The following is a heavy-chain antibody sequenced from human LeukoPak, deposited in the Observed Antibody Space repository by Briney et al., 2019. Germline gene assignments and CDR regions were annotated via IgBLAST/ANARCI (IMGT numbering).Heavy chain of an antibody. CDR3: ARVWVGSGSRDAFDI. Sequence: SETLSLTCTVSGGSISSYYWSWIRQPAGKGLEWIGRIYTSGSTNYNLSLKSRVTMSVDTSKNQFSLKLSSVTAADTAVYYCARVWVGSGSRDAFDIWGQGAMVTVSS. V-gene: IGHV4-4*07. J-gene: IGHJ3*02. D-gene: IGHD1-26*01. CDR2: IYTSGST. CDR1: GGSISSYY.